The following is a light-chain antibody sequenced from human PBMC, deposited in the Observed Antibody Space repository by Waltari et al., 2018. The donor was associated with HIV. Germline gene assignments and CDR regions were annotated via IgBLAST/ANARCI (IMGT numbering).Light chain of an antibody. CDR1: SGSMASRL. Sequence: NFILTHPHSVSESPGMTVTISCTRRSGSMASRLVRWVQQRPGRYPTTVIYESHHRPSVVPDRFSGSIDRSSNSASLTISGRKTEDEADYYCQSYDTSRQWVFGGGTKLTVL. CDR2: ESH. CDR3: QSYDTSRQWV. J-gene: IGLJ3*02. V-gene: IGLV6-57*01.